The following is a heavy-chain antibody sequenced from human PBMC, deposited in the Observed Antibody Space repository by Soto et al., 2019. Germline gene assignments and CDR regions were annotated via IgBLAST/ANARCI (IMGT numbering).Heavy chain of an antibody. V-gene: IGHV3-21*06. CDR1: GFNFSTYT. J-gene: IGHJ3*02. D-gene: IGHD2-15*01. CDR2: ISSSNRYI. Sequence: VGSLRLSGAASGFNFSTYTMNWVRQAPGKGLEWVSSISSSNRYIYYADSVKGRFTISRDDAKNSLYLQMNSLRAEDTAVYYCARDRCSGGSCYRTYAFDIWGQGTLVTVSS. CDR3: ARDRCSGGSCYRTYAFDI.